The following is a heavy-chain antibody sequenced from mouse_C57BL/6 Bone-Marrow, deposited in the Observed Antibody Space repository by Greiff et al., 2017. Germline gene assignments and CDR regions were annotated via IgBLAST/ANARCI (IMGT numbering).Heavy chain of an antibody. CDR2: INPNNGGT. J-gene: IGHJ1*03. CDR3: ARCYGSLWYFDV. D-gene: IGHD1-1*01. Sequence: EVKLMESGPELVKPGASVKMSCKASGYTFTDYNMHWVKQSHGKSLEWIGYINPNNGGTSYNQKFKGKATLTVNKSSSTAYMELRSLTSEDSAVYYCARCYGSLWYFDVWGTGTTVTVSS. CDR1: GYTFTDYN. V-gene: IGHV1-22*01.